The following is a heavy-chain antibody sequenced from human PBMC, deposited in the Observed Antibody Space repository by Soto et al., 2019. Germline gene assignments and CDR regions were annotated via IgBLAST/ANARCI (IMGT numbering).Heavy chain of an antibody. J-gene: IGHJ4*02. Sequence: QLQLQESGPGLVKPSETLSLTCTVSGGSISSSSYYWGWIRQPPGKGLEWIGSIYYSGSTYYNPSLKSRVTISVDTSKNQSSIKLSSVTAAETAVYYCARRRYYDSSGYYSDFDYWGQGTLVTVSS. D-gene: IGHD3-22*01. CDR1: GGSISSSSYY. CDR3: ARRRYYDSSGYYSDFDY. CDR2: IYYSGST. V-gene: IGHV4-39*01.